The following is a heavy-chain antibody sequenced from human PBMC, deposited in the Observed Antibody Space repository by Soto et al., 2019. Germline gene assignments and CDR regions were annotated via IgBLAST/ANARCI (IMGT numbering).Heavy chain of an antibody. CDR1: GGSFSDYY. J-gene: IGHJ4*02. CDR2: IYYSGTT. Sequence: SETLSLTCAVYGGSFSDYYWSWIRQHPGTGLEWIGYIYYSGTTYFNLSLKSRASISLDTSKNEFSLKLTSVTAADTAVYYCARRALPQCINGVCYKDGFWDYWGQGALVTVSS. D-gene: IGHD2-8*01. V-gene: IGHV4-31*11. CDR3: ARRALPQCINGVCYKDGFWDY.